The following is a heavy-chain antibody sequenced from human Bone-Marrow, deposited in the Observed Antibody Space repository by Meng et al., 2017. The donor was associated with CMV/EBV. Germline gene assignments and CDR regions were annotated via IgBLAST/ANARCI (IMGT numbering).Heavy chain of an antibody. CDR3: ARDPNSWYNYFDY. CDR1: GFTFSRHA. V-gene: IGHV3-30*04. D-gene: IGHD6-13*01. J-gene: IGHJ4*02. CDR2: ISHGGDTQ. Sequence: GESLKISCAASGFTFSRHAIHWVRQAPGKGLEWVAVISHGGDTQFTDSMKGRFTISRDNSRNTVFLQMNSLRPEDTAVYYCARDPNSWYNYFDYWGQGTLVTVSS.